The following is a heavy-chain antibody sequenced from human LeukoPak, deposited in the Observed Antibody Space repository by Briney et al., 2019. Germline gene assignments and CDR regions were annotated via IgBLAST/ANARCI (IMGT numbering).Heavy chain of an antibody. J-gene: IGHJ4*02. CDR2: IIPIFGTA. Sequence: ASVKVSCKASGGTFSSYAISWVRQAPGQGLEWTGGIIPIFGTANYAQKFQGRVTITADKSTSTAYMELSSLRSEDTAVYYCARGGVVPATYQFDYWGQGTLVTVSS. CDR3: ARGGVVPATYQFDY. CDR1: GGTFSSYA. D-gene: IGHD2-2*01. V-gene: IGHV1-69*06.